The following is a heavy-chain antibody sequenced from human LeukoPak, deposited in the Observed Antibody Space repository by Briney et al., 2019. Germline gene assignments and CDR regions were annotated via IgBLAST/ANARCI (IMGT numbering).Heavy chain of an antibody. J-gene: IGHJ4*02. Sequence: GGSLRLSCAASGFTFGSYGMHWVRQAPGKGLEWVAFIRYDGSNKYYADSVKGRFTISRDNSKNTLYLQMNSLRAEDTAVYYCAKDEGLSYGYLFDYWGQGTLVTVSS. CDR1: GFTFGSYG. D-gene: IGHD5-18*01. CDR3: AKDEGLSYGYLFDY. V-gene: IGHV3-30*02. CDR2: IRYDGSNK.